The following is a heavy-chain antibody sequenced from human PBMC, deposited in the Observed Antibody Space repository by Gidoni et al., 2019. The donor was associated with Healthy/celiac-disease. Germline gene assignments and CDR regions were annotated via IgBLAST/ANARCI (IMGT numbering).Heavy chain of an antibody. CDR3: ARDALGSSGWYDY. J-gene: IGHJ4*02. V-gene: IGHV3-13*01. Sequence: SCAASGFTFSSYDMHWVRQAAGKGLEWVSAIGTAGDTYYPGSVKGRFTISRENAKNSLYLQMNSLRAGDTAVYYCARDALGSSGWYDYWGQGTLVTVSS. CDR2: IGTAGDT. D-gene: IGHD6-19*01. CDR1: GFTFSSYD.